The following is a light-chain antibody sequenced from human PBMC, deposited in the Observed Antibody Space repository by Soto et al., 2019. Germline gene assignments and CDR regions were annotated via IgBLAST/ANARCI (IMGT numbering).Light chain of an antibody. CDR2: GAS. CDR3: QQYYATPWT. J-gene: IGKJ1*01. Sequence: EIVMTQSPDTLSVSPGERATLSCRASQSVTNNLAWYQQKPGQAPRLLIYGASTRTIAIPARFSGSGSGTHFTLSITNLQAEDVATYYCQQYYATPWTFGPGTKVDI. CDR1: QSVTNN. V-gene: IGKV3-15*01.